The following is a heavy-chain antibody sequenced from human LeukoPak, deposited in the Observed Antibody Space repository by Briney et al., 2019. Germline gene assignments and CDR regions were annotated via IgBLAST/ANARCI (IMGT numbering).Heavy chain of an antibody. D-gene: IGHD1-26*01. CDR2: ISYDGSNK. CDR1: GFTFSSYA. CDR3: ARDSGLEWELTFDY. V-gene: IGHV3-30*14. Sequence: GGSLRLSCAASGFTFSSYAMHWVRQAPGKGLEWVAVISYDGSNKYYADSVKGRFTISRDNSKNTLYLQMNSLRAEDTGVYYCARDSGLEWELTFDYWGQGTLVTVSS. J-gene: IGHJ4*02.